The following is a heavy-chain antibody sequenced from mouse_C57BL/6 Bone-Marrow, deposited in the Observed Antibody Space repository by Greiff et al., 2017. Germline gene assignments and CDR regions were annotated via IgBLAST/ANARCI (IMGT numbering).Heavy chain of an antibody. CDR1: GYTFTDYG. Sequence: VKLQESGAELVRPGASVTLSCKASGYTFTDYGMHWVKQTPVHGLEWIGAIDPETGGTAYNQKFKGKAILTADKSSSTAYMELRSLTSEDSAVYYCTRFDGYYDAMDYWGQGTSVTVSS. CDR3: TRFDGYYDAMDY. CDR2: IDPETGGT. D-gene: IGHD2-3*01. J-gene: IGHJ4*01. V-gene: IGHV1-15*01.